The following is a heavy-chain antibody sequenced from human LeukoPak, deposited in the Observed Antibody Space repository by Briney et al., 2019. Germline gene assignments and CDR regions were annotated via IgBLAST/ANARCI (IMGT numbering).Heavy chain of an antibody. CDR1: GYTFNTYG. J-gene: IGHJ6*02. CDR2: ISAHNGNT. D-gene: IGHD5/OR15-5a*01. Sequence: ASVKVSCKISGYTFNTYGITWVRQAPGQGLEWMGWISAHNGNTNYAQNFRGRVTMTTDTSTRTAYMELRSLTSDDTAVYYCASSGGIVSMIGGYYYGMDVWGQGTTVTVSS. V-gene: IGHV1-18*01. CDR3: ASSGGIVSMIGGYYYGMDV.